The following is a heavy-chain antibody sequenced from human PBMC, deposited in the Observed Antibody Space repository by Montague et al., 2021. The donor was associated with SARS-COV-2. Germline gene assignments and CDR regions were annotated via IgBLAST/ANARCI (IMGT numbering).Heavy chain of an antibody. D-gene: IGHD3-22*01. Sequence: SETLSLTCAVYGGSFSGHYWCWIRQPPGKGLEWIGEINNSGSTNYNPSLKSRVTISVDPSKNQFSLKLHSVTAADTAVYYCARGRIEVSMIVVVLTGASYYMDVWGKGTTVTVSS. V-gene: IGHV4-34*01. CDR2: INNSGST. J-gene: IGHJ6*03. CDR3: ARGRIEVSMIVVVLTGASYYMDV. CDR1: GGSFSGHY.